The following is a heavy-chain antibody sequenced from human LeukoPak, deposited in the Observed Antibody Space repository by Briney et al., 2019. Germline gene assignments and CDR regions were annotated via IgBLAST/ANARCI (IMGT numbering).Heavy chain of an antibody. CDR2: IIPVFGTS. Sequence: SVKVSCKASGGTFSSYAISWVRQAPGQGLEWMGGIIPVFGTSNYAQKFQGRVTITADESTRTAYMEPSSLRSEDTAVYYCARVTGGRYCSTTSCYMRGWFDPWGQGTLVTVSS. CDR3: ARVTGGRYCSTTSCYMRGWFDP. CDR1: GGTFSSYA. V-gene: IGHV1-69*13. J-gene: IGHJ5*02. D-gene: IGHD2-2*02.